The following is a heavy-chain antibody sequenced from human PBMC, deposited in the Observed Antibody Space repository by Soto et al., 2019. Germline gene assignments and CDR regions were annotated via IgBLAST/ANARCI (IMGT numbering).Heavy chain of an antibody. D-gene: IGHD2-8*02. Sequence: SETLSLTCTVSGASITGSSYWSWIRQPAGKGLEWIGRFSLSGTTNYNPSLRSRVTMSADVSKNQFSLRLTSVTATDTALYYCARGMTPPGAPAWYYFDSWGQGTLVTVSS. CDR1: GASITGSSY. V-gene: IGHV4-4*07. J-gene: IGHJ4*02. CDR2: FSLSGTT. CDR3: ARGMTPPGAPAWYYFDS.